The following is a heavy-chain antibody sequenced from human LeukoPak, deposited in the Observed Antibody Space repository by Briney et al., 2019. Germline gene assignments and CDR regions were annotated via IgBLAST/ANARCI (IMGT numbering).Heavy chain of an antibody. CDR2: IYTSGST. J-gene: IGHJ4*02. CDR1: GGSIGSYY. CDR3: ARGLVATKRFDY. Sequence: SETLSLTCTVSGGSIGSYYWNWIRQLAGKGLEWIGRIYTSGSTNYNPSLKSRVTMSIDTSKNQFSLKLSSVTAADTAVYYCARGLVATKRFDYWGQGTLVTVSS. D-gene: IGHD5-12*01. V-gene: IGHV4-4*07.